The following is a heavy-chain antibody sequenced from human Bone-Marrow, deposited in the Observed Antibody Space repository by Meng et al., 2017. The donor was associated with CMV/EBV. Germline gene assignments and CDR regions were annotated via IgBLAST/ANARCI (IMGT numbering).Heavy chain of an antibody. CDR2: INSDGSST. D-gene: IGHD3-3*01. CDR3: ARERSGYFFDP. V-gene: IGHV3-74*01. J-gene: IGHJ5*02. CDR1: GFTFSSYW. Sequence: GESLKISCAASGFTFSSYWMHWVRQAPGKGLVWVSRINSDGSSTSYADSVKGRFTISRDNAKNTLYLQMNSLRAEDTAVYYCARERSGYFFDPWGQGTLVTVSS.